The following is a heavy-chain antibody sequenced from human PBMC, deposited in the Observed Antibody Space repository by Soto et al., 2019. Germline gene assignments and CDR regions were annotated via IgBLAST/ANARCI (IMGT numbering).Heavy chain of an antibody. CDR2: INHSGST. CDR3: ARDKITGLFDY. J-gene: IGHJ4*02. D-gene: IGHD2-8*02. CDR1: GWSFSGYY. Sequence: SETLSLTCAVYGWSFSGYYWTWIRQPPGTGLEWIGEINHSGSTNYNPSLKSRVTISVDTSRNQFSLKLTSVTAADTAVYYCARDKITGLFDYWGQGTLVTVSS. V-gene: IGHV4-34*01.